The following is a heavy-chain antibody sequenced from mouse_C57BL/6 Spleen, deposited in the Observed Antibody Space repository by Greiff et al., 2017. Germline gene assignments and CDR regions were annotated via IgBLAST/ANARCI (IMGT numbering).Heavy chain of an antibody. Sequence: QVQLQQPGAELVKPGASVKMSCKASGYTFTSYWITWVKQRPGQGLEWIGDIYPGSGSTNYNEKFKSKATLTVDTSSSTAYMQRSSLTSEDSAVYYWARIYYGSSYRFAYWGQGTLVTVSA. J-gene: IGHJ3*01. CDR2: IYPGSGST. D-gene: IGHD1-1*01. CDR3: ARIYYGSSYRFAY. V-gene: IGHV1-55*01. CDR1: GYTFTSYW.